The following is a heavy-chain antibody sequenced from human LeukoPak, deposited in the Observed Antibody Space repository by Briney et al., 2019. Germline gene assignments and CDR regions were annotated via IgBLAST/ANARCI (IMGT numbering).Heavy chain of an antibody. J-gene: IGHJ6*03. CDR3: ARGYQLDYYYYYMDV. CDR1: GFTFSDYY. V-gene: IGHV3-11*01. CDR2: ISSSGSTI. D-gene: IGHD2-2*01. Sequence: GGSLRLSCAASGFTFSDYYMSWIRQAPGKGLEWVSFISSSGSTIYYADSVKGRFTISRDNAKNSLYLQMNSLRAEDMALYYCARGYQLDYYYYYMDVWGKGTTVTVSS.